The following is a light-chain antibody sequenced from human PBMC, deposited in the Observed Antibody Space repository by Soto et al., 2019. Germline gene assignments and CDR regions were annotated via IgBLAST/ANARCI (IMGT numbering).Light chain of an antibody. Sequence: IVLTQSPGTLSLSPWERATLSCRASQRLSSNYLAWFQQKPGQAPRLLIYGASSRATGIPDRFSGSGSGTDFTLTIPRLEPEDFAVYYCLQYGSSVWTFGQGTKVDIK. CDR3: LQYGSSVWT. V-gene: IGKV3-20*01. CDR1: QRLSSNY. J-gene: IGKJ1*01. CDR2: GAS.